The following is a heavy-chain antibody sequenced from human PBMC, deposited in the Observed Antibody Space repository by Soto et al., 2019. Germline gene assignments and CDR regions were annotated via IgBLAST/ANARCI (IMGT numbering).Heavy chain of an antibody. CDR3: AREGCYDRFAGFYMRGYCFYGIDV. CDR1: GFTFSAYS. J-gene: IGHJ6*02. CDR2: ISSSSSNI. D-gene: IGHD3-9*01. Sequence: EVQLVESGGGLAQPGGSLRLSCAASGFTFSAYSMNWVRQAPGKGLEWVSAISSSSSNIYYAGSVKGRFTISRDNAKNAPNLQIKRLIDEDTAVHNGAREGCYDRFAGFYMRGYCFYGIDVWGPG. V-gene: IGHV3-21*01.